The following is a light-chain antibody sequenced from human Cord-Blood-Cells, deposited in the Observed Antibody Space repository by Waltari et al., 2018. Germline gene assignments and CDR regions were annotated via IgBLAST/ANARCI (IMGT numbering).Light chain of an antibody. V-gene: IGLV2-8*01. J-gene: IGLJ3*02. CDR3: SSYAGSSTWV. CDR2: EVS. Sequence: QSALTQPPSVSGSPGQSVTISCTGTSSDVGGYNYVSWYQQHPGKAPKLMIYEVSKRPSGVPDRFSGSKSGNTASLTISGLQAEDEADYYCSSYAGSSTWVFGGGTKLTVL. CDR1: SSDVGGYNY.